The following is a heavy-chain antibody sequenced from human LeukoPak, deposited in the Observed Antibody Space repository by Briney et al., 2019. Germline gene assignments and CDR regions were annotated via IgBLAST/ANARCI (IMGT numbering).Heavy chain of an antibody. V-gene: IGHV3-23*01. CDR3: AKDGGLWISAHWGDS. D-gene: IGHD2-2*03. J-gene: IGHJ4*02. Sequence: GGSLRLSCTASGFTFSSYTMSWVRQAPGKGLKWVSTISTGGGNTYYADSVQGRFTISRDDSKNTLYLQMNSLRAEDTAVYYCAKDGGLWISAHWGDSWGRGTLVTVSS. CDR2: ISTGGGNT. CDR1: GFTFSSYT.